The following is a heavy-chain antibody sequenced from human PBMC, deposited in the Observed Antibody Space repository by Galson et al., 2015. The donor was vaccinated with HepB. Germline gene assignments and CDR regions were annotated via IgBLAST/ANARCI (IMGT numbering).Heavy chain of an antibody. D-gene: IGHD5-18*01. CDR1: GFTFSHYA. Sequence: SLRLSCAASGFTFSHYAMHWVRQAPGKGLEWVAVISYDGSNKHYADSVKGRFTIFRDNSKNTLYLQMNSLRIEDTSVYYCARDRDTAMNRSSGYFDYWGPGALVTVSS. J-gene: IGHJ4*02. CDR2: ISYDGSNK. CDR3: ARDRDTAMNRSSGYFDY. V-gene: IGHV3-30*03.